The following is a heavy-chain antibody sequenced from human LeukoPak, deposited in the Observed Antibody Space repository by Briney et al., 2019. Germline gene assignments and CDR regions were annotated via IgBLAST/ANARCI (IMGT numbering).Heavy chain of an antibody. CDR2: MTSGGGT. J-gene: IGHJ4*02. CDR3: AKDLTRSSGGFDY. CDR1: GFTFSSYA. Sequence: GGSLRLSCAASGFTFSSYAMTRVRQAPGKGLEWVSAMTSGGGTYYADSVKGRFTISRDNSKNTVYLQMNSLRAEDTAVYYCAKDLTRSSGGFDYWGQGTLVTVSS. D-gene: IGHD6-6*01. V-gene: IGHV3-23*01.